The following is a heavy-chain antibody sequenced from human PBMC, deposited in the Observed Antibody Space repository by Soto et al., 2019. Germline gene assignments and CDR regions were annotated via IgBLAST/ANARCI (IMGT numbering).Heavy chain of an antibody. CDR1: GGSFSGYY. J-gene: IGHJ5*02. CDR2: INHSGST. D-gene: IGHD3-10*01. CDR3: ARNSGSWLDP. V-gene: IGHV4-34*01. Sequence: PSETLSLTCAVYGGSFSGYYWSWIRQPPGKGLEWIGEINHSGSTNFNPSLKSRVTISVDTSKNQFSLKLSSVTAADTAVYYCARNSGSWLDPWGQGTQVTVSS.